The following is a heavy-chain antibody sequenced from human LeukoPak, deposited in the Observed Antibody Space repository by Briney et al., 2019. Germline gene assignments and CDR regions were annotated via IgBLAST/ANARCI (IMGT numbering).Heavy chain of an antibody. CDR3: ARYVPVKTGTTRASFDY. D-gene: IGHD1-1*01. J-gene: IGHJ4*02. CDR1: GGSFSDYD. CDR2: INQSGST. V-gene: IGHV4-34*01. Sequence: SETLSLTCSVYGGSFSDYDWSWIRQPPGKGLEWIGEINQSGSTNENPSLKSRVTMSVDTSKSQFSLNLRSVTATDTAVYYCARYVPVKTGTTRASFDYWGQGILVTVSS.